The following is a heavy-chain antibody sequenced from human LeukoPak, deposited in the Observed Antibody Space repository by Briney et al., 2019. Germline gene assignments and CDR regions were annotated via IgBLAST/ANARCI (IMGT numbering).Heavy chain of an antibody. V-gene: IGHV3-7*03. CDR3: ARRYFDY. J-gene: IGHJ4*02. CDR1: GFTFNRSW. Sequence: PGGSLRLSCAASGFTFNRSWMHWVRQAPGKGLEWVANIKQDGSEEYYVDSVKGRFTISRDNAKDLLYLQMNSLRAEDTAVYYCARRYFDYWGQGTLVTVSS. CDR2: IKQDGSEE.